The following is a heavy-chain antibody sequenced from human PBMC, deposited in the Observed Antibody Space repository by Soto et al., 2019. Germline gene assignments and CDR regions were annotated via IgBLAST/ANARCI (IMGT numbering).Heavy chain of an antibody. D-gene: IGHD3-22*01. CDR1: GFSFNDYA. Sequence: PGGSLRLSCATSGFSFNDYAMYWVRQAPSQGLEWVAIISSDGHHQFYLDNLRGRFTVSRDNSKNTLYLQMNSLRPEDTAVYYCSRGTYYPQSSGLHADYWGPGTVVTVSS. V-gene: IGHV3-30*03. J-gene: IGHJ4*02. CDR2: ISSDGHHQ. CDR3: SRGTYYPQSSGLHADY.